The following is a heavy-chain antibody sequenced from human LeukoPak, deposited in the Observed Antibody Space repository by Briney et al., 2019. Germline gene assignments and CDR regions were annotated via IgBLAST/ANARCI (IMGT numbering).Heavy chain of an antibody. D-gene: IGHD2-2*01. CDR1: GFTFRSYA. V-gene: IGHV3-23*01. CDR2: ISGGGDDT. CDR3: AEHKGYSSSWYVNFDAFDI. Sequence: PGGSLRLSCAASGFTFRSYAMNWVRQAPGKGLEWVSTISGGGDDTYYADSVKGRFTISRDNSKNTMSLYMDSLRPEDTAIYYCAEHKGYSSSWYVNFDAFDIWGQGTLLTVSS. J-gene: IGHJ3*02.